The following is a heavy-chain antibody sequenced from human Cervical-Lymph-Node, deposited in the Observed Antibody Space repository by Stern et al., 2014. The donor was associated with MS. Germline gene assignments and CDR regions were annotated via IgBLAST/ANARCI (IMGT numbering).Heavy chain of an antibody. J-gene: IGHJ4*02. CDR2: IIPIFGTA. D-gene: IGHD2/OR15-2a*01. CDR3: LKIVRLRLQGDLTY. V-gene: IGHV1-69*01. CDR1: GDTFRSYA. Sequence: QVQLVQSGAAVKKPESSVKGFCKASGDTFRSYAVGWVRQAPGQGPEWMGVIIPIFGTANYAQKFQGRVTITADESTSTAYMYLSTPGSEETAVYDFLKIVRLRLQGDLTYWGQGTLDTVSS.